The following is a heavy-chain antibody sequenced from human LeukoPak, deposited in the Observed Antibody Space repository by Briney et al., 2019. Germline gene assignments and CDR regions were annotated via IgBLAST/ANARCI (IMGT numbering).Heavy chain of an antibody. J-gene: IGHJ6*03. D-gene: IGHD3-3*01. CDR3: ARLTPSYYDFWSGNYNPRSGVSYMDV. CDR1: GGSFSGYY. Sequence: SETLSLTCAVYGGSFSGYYWSWIRQPPGKGLEWIGEINHSGSTNYNPSLKSRVTISVDTSKNQFSLKLSSVTAADTAVYYCARLTPSYYDFWSGNYNPRSGVSYMDVWGKGTTGTVSS. V-gene: IGHV4-34*01. CDR2: INHSGST.